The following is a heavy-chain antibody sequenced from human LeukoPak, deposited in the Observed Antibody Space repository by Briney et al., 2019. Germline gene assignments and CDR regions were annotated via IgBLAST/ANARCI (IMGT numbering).Heavy chain of an antibody. V-gene: IGHV1-2*04. CDR2: INPNSGGT. Sequence: ASVKVSCKASGGTFSSYAISWVRQAPGQGLEWMGWINPNSGGTNYAQKFQGWVTMTRDTSISTAYIELSRLRSDDTAVYYCASSIAAAGTKSRYYYYGMDVWGQGTTVTVSS. CDR3: ASSIAAAGTKSRYYYYGMDV. J-gene: IGHJ6*02. D-gene: IGHD6-13*01. CDR1: GGTFSSYA.